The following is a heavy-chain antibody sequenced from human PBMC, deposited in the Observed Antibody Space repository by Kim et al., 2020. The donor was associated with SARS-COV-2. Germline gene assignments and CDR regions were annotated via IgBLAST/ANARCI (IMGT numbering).Heavy chain of an antibody. CDR1: GFTFDDYT. CDR3: AKEGMVAATRVWAGYYYYGMDV. D-gene: IGHD2-15*01. V-gene: IGHV3-43*01. J-gene: IGHJ6*02. CDR2: ISWDGGST. Sequence: GGSLRLSCAASGFTFDDYTMHWVRQAPGKGLEWVSLISWDGGSTYYADSVKGRFTISRDNSKNSLYLQMNSLRTEDTALYYCAKEGMVAATRVWAGYYYYGMDVWGQGTTVTVSS.